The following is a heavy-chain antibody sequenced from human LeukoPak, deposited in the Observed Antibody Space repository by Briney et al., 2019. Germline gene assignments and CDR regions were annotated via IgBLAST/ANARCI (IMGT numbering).Heavy chain of an antibody. V-gene: IGHV1-69*13. CDR3: ARGDSSGWGLDY. CDR2: IIPIFGTA. D-gene: IGHD6-19*01. Sequence: SVKVSCKASGGTFSSYAISWVRQAPGQGLEWMGGIIPIFGTANYAQKFQGRVTITADESTSTAYMELSSLRSEDTAVYYCARGDSSGWGLDYWGLGTLVTVSS. J-gene: IGHJ4*02. CDR1: GGTFSSYA.